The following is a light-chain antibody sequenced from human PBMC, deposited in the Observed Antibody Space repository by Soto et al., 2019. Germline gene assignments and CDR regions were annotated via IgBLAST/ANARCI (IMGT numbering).Light chain of an antibody. CDR1: QSIGRW. V-gene: IGKV1-5*01. CDR2: DAS. CDR3: QQYYSYWT. Sequence: DIQMTQSPSTLSASVGDTVTVTCRASQSIGRWLAWYQQKPGKAPKLLIFDASTLENGVPARFSGSRSGPEFSLTISRLQPDHFGTYHCQQYYSYWTYGQGTKVEVK. J-gene: IGKJ1*01.